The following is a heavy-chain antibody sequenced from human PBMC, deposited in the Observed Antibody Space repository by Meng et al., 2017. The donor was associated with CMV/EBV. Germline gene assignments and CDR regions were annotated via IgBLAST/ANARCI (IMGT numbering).Heavy chain of an antibody. CDR2: ISSSSYI. Sequence: GESLKISCAASGFTFSSYSMNWVRQAPGKGLEWVSYISSSSYIYYADSVKGRFTISRDNAKNSLYLQMNSLRAEDTAVYYCARDSAYYDFWSGNPLLDYWGQGTLVTVSS. CDR1: GFTFSSYS. J-gene: IGHJ4*02. V-gene: IGHV3-21*01. CDR3: ARDSAYYDFWSGNPLLDY. D-gene: IGHD3-3*01.